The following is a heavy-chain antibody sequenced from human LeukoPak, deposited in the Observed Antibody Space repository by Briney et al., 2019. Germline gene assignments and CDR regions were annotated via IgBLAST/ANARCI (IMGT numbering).Heavy chain of an antibody. J-gene: IGHJ4*02. Sequence: GGSLRLSCAASGYTVSSNYMSWVRQAPGKGLEWVSVIYSGGSTYYADSVKGRFTISRDNSKNTLYLQMNSLRAEDTAVYYCARVTSAQRIPNFDYWGQGTLVTVSS. CDR1: GYTVSSNY. CDR2: IYSGGST. V-gene: IGHV3-66*01. D-gene: IGHD2-21*01. CDR3: ARVTSAQRIPNFDY.